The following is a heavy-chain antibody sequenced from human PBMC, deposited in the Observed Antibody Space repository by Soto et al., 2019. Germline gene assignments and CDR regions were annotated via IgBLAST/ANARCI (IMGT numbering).Heavy chain of an antibody. V-gene: IGHV3-33*01. CDR3: ARVRSGYYPTLDY. J-gene: IGHJ4*02. D-gene: IGHD3-22*01. Sequence: QVHLVESGGGVVQPVMSLRLSCAASGFSFSTYGMHWVRQAPGKGLEWVAVIWYDGTHEYYADSVKGRFTISRDNSKNTQYLQMNSLRAEDTAGYYCARVRSGYYPTLDYWGQGTLVTVSS. CDR2: IWYDGTHE. CDR1: GFSFSTYG.